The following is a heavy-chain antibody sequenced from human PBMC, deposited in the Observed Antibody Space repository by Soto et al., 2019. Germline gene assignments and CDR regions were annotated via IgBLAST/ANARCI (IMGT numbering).Heavy chain of an antibody. CDR3: AKDRDFWSGSLGHAFDY. J-gene: IGHJ4*02. CDR1: GFTFSSYA. Sequence: EVQLLESGGGLVQPGGSLRLSCAASGFTFSSYAMGWVRQAPGKGLEWVSAISGSGGSTYYADSVKGRFTISRDNSKNTLYLQMNSLRAEDTAVYYCAKDRDFWSGSLGHAFDYWGQGTLVTVSS. D-gene: IGHD3-3*01. V-gene: IGHV3-23*01. CDR2: ISGSGGST.